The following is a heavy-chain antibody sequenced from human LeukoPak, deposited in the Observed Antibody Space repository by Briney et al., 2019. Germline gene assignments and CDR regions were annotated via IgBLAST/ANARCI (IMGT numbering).Heavy chain of an antibody. V-gene: IGHV3-48*02. Sequence: PGGSLRLSCAASGFTFKNFGMTWVRQAPGKGLEWVSYISDSGSSRYYADSVQGRFTISRDNGKNLLYLQMNSLRDEDTAVYYCARTSIVGGREDYWGQGTLVTVSS. D-gene: IGHD1-26*01. CDR1: GFTFKNFG. CDR3: ARTSIVGGREDY. CDR2: ISDSGSSR. J-gene: IGHJ4*02.